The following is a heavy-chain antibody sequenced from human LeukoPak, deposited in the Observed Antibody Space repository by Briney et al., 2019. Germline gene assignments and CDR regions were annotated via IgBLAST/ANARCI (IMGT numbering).Heavy chain of an antibody. D-gene: IGHD3/OR15-3a*01. CDR2: IYHSGST. CDR3: ARDRTRQNYYYYMDV. J-gene: IGHJ6*03. V-gene: IGHV4-30-2*01. CDR1: GGSISSGGYY. Sequence: PSQTLSLTCTVSGGSISSGGYYWSWIRQPPGKGLEWIGYIYHSGSTYYNPSLKSRVTISVDRSKNQFSLKLSSVTAADTAVYYCARDRTRQNYYYYMDVWGKGTTVTVSS.